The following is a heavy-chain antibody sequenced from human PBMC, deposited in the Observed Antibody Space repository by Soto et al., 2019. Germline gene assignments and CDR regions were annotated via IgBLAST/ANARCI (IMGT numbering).Heavy chain of an antibody. D-gene: IGHD1-26*01. CDR2: INGRGNYI. CDR1: WFPFSTYT. V-gene: IGHV3-21*01. Sequence: GSPGLSFPSPWFPFSTYTMNWVRQAPGKGLEWVSSINGRGNYIYYAESVKGRFTISRDNAKNSLYLQMDRLRAEDTALYYCVREDGKVGTNSAFDYWGLGALVTVSS. CDR3: VREDGKVGTNSAFDY. J-gene: IGHJ4*02.